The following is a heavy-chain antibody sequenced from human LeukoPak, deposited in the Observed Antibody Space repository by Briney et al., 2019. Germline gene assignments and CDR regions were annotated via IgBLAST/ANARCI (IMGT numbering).Heavy chain of an antibody. V-gene: IGHV3-21*01. Sequence: PGGTLRLSCAASGFTFSSYGMSWVRQAPGKGLEWVSFISTSSSYIYYVDSVKGRFTISRDNAKNSLYLQMNSLRAEDTAVYYCARGGSGWYEGDYWGQETLVTVSS. J-gene: IGHJ4*02. CDR2: ISTSSSYI. CDR3: ARGGSGWYEGDY. CDR1: GFTFSSYG. D-gene: IGHD6-19*01.